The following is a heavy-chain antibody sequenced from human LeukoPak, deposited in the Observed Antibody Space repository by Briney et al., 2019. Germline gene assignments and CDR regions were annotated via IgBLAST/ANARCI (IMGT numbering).Heavy chain of an antibody. J-gene: IGHJ4*02. V-gene: IGHV1-18*01. Sequence: GASVTVSCTSSGVNFINSRITWVRQAPGQGLEWIGWISAYYGNTYSVDNFEGRVAMTRDTSTSTAYMELRSLISDDTAIYYCARVGGAMHYYFDLWGQGTLVTVSS. CDR1: GVNFINSR. CDR3: ARVGGAMHYYFDL. CDR2: ISAYYGNT. D-gene: IGHD3-10*01.